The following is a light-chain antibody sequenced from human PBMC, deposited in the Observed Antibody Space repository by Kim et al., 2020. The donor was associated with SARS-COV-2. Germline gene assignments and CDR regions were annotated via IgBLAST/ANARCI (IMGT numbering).Light chain of an antibody. CDR1: QSVSSD. Sequence: EIVMTQSPATLSVSPGERATLSCRASQSVSSDLAWYQQKPGQAPRLLIYGASTRATGIPVRFSGSGSGTEFTLTISSLQSEDFAVYYCQQYKNWLRTFGQGTKVGIK. J-gene: IGKJ1*01. CDR2: GAS. V-gene: IGKV3-15*01. CDR3: QQYKNWLRT.